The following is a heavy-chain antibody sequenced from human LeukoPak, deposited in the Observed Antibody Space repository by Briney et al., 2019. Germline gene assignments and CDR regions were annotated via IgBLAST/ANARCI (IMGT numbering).Heavy chain of an antibody. CDR2: IYYSGST. D-gene: IGHD2-15*01. V-gene: IGHV4-31*03. J-gene: IGHJ4*02. CDR3: ARGYCSGGSCHSGFDY. Sequence: SETLSLTCTVSGGSISSGGYYWSWIRQHPGKGLEWIGYIYYSGSTYYNPSLKSRVTISVDTSKNQFSLKLGSVTAADTAVYYCARGYCSGGSCHSGFDYWGQGTLVTVSS. CDR1: GGSISSGGYY.